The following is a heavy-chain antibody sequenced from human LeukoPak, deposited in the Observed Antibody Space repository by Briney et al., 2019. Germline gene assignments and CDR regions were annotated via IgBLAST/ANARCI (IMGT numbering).Heavy chain of an antibody. CDR2: IKSKTDGGTT. V-gene: IGHV3-15*01. D-gene: IGHD3-16*02. CDR3: TTDSFGELPYYFDY. Sequence: GGSLRLSCAASGFTFSNAWMSWVRQAPGKGLEWVGRIKSKTDGGTTDYAAPVKGRFTISRDDSKNTLYLQMNSLKTEDIAVYYCTTDSFGELPYYFDYWGQGTLVTVSS. J-gene: IGHJ4*02. CDR1: GFTFSNAW.